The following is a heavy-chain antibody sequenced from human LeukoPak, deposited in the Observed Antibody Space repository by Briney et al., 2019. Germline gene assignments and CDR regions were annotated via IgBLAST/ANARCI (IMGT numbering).Heavy chain of an antibody. D-gene: IGHD6-6*01. CDR1: GFRFRRYT. V-gene: IGHV3-21*06. J-gene: IGHJ4*02. CDR3: TRDRWSSSSASFDY. Sequence: GSLKPSCPASGFRFRRYTMNWARQASGKGPGSVPSISSSGSYIYYADSVKGRFTISRDNAKNSLLLQMNSLRAEDTAVYYCTRDRWSSSSASFDYWGLGTLVIVSS. CDR2: ISSSGSYI.